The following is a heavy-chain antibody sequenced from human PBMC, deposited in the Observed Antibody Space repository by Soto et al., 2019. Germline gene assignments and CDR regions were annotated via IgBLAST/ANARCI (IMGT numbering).Heavy chain of an antibody. Sequence: TLSLTCAVSGYAISSGSYWGWIRQPPGKGLEWIGSNYHSGSTYNNPSLKSRVTISGDTSKNQFSLKLSSVTAAEKAVYYCARVGGYGMDVWGQGTTVTVSS. CDR1: GYAISSGSY. D-gene: IGHD3-10*01. CDR2: NYHSGST. CDR3: ARVGGYGMDV. V-gene: IGHV4-38-2*01. J-gene: IGHJ6*02.